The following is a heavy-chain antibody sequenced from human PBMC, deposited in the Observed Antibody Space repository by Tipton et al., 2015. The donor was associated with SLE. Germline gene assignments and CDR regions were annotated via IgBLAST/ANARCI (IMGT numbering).Heavy chain of an antibody. J-gene: IGHJ2*01. Sequence: QLVQSGAEVKKPGASVKVSCKASGYTFTSYGISWVRQAPGQGLEWMGGIIPFFGTANYAQKFQGRVTITADESTSTAYMELSSLRSEDTAVYYCARDRSGVYDRIGSGWYFDLWGRGTLVTVSS. CDR1: GYTFTSYG. CDR2: IIPFFGTA. CDR3: ARDRSGVYDRIGSGWYFDL. D-gene: IGHD3-22*01. V-gene: IGHV1-69*13.